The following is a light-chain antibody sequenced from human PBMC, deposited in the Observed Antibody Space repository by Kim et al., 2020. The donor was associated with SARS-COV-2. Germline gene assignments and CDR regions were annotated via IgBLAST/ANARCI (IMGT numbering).Light chain of an antibody. CDR1: KLGNKY. J-gene: IGLJ3*02. V-gene: IGLV3-1*01. Sequence: VSPEQTASITSTGDKLGNKYACWYQQKPGQSPVLVINQDSKRPSGIPERFSGSNSGNTATLTISGTQSMDEADYYCQAWDSSTAPVFGGGTQLTVL. CDR3: QAWDSSTAPV. CDR2: QDS.